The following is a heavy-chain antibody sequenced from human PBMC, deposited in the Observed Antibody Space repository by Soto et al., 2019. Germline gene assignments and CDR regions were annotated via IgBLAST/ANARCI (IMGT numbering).Heavy chain of an antibody. Sequence: QVQLQESGPGLVNPSETLSLTCTVSGGSVTSSTSSWAWVRQPPGKGLNWIGTIFYGHGTYYNPSLESRVTISLDTSKIQFSLELTSVTAADTAVYYCARQPTGYPNWFDAWGRGILVIVSS. CDR2: IFYGHGT. D-gene: IGHD3-9*01. CDR3: ARQPTGYPNWFDA. V-gene: IGHV4-39*01. CDR1: GGSVTSSTSS. J-gene: IGHJ5*02.